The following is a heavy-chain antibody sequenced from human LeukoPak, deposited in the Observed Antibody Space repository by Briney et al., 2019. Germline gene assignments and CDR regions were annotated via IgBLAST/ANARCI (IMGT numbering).Heavy chain of an antibody. V-gene: IGHV4-34*01. D-gene: IGHD6-13*01. CDR2: INHSGST. Sequence: KSSETLSLICTVSGGSISTYYWSRIRQPPGKGLEWIGEINHSGSTNYNPSLKSRVTISVDTSKNQFSLKLSSVTAADTAVYYCARRGYSSSWYPRWGQGTLVTVSS. J-gene: IGHJ4*02. CDR1: GGSISTYY. CDR3: ARRGYSSSWYPR.